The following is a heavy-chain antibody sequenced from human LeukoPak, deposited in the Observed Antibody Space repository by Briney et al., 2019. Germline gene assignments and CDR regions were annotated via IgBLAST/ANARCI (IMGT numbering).Heavy chain of an antibody. J-gene: IGHJ6*03. V-gene: IGHV3-48*01. CDR3: ARDVRITMVRGYDYYYYMDV. D-gene: IGHD3-10*01. CDR2: ISSSSSTI. Sequence: GGSLRLSCAASGFTFSSYAMSWVRQAPGKGLEWVSYISSSSSTIYYADSVKGRFTISRDNAKNSLYLQMNSLRAEDTAVYYCARDVRITMVRGYDYYYYMDVWGKGTTVTVSS. CDR1: GFTFSSYA.